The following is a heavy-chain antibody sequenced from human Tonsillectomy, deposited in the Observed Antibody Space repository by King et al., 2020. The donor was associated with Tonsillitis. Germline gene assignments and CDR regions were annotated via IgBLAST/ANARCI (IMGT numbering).Heavy chain of an antibody. CDR3: TRAPSRITIFGVVIISDY. D-gene: IGHD3-3*01. CDR1: GFTFGDYA. Sequence: QLVQSGGGLVQPGRSLRLSCTASGFTFGDYAMSWFRQAPGKGLEWVGFIRSKAYGGTTEYAASVKGRFTISRDDSKSIAYLQMNSLKTEETAVYYCTRAPSRITIFGVVIISDYWGQGTLVTVSS. CDR2: IRSKAYGGTT. J-gene: IGHJ4*02. V-gene: IGHV3-49*03.